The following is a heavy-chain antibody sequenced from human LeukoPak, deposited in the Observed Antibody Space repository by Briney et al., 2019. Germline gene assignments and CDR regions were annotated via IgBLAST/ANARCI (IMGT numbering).Heavy chain of an antibody. V-gene: IGHV3-48*01. Sequence: GGSLRLSCAASGFTFSSYSMNWVRQAPGKGLQWVSYISGSSSTIYNADSVKGRFTISRDNAKNSLYLQMNSLRVEDTAVYYCGRDIVDGGDDYWGQGTLVTVSS. CDR3: GRDIVDGGDDY. CDR2: ISGSSSTI. J-gene: IGHJ4*02. CDR1: GFTFSSYS. D-gene: IGHD2-21*02.